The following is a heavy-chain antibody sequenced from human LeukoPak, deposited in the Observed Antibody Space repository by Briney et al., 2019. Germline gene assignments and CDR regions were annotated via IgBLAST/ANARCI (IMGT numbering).Heavy chain of an antibody. Sequence: PSETLSLTCTVSGGSISDYYWSWVRQPPGKGLEWLGYIYTSVSNNYNPSLKSRVTISADTSKNQFSLKLSSVTAADTAVYYCARHLSPTGSSFFDYWGQGTLVSVSS. D-gene: IGHD6-6*01. CDR3: ARHLSPTGSSFFDY. V-gene: IGHV4-4*09. CDR2: IYTSVSN. J-gene: IGHJ4*02. CDR1: GGSISDYY.